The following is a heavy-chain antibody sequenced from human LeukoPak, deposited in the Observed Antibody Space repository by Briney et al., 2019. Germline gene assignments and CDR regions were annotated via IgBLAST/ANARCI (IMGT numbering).Heavy chain of an antibody. CDR2: IRYDGSNK. Sequence: GGSLRLSCAASGFTFSSYWMSWVRQAPGKGLEWVAFIRYDGSNKYYADSVKGRFTISRDNSKNTLYLQMNSLRAEDTAVYYCAKEGCSGGSCYNWFDPWGQGTLVTVSS. CDR1: GFTFSSYW. V-gene: IGHV3-30*02. J-gene: IGHJ5*02. CDR3: AKEGCSGGSCYNWFDP. D-gene: IGHD2-15*01.